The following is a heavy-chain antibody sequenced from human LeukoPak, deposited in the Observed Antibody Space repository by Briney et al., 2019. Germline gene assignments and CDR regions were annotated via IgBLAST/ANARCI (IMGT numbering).Heavy chain of an antibody. CDR1: GGSISSYY. J-gene: IGHJ5*02. D-gene: IGHD1-1*01. CDR2: IYYSGST. CDR3: ARGGSTGTNLNWVDP. V-gene: IGHV4-59*01. Sequence: SETLFLTCTVSGGSISSYYWSWIRQPPGKGLEWIGYIYYSGSTNYNPSLKSRVTISVDTSKNQFSLKLSSVTAADTAVYYCARGGSTGTNLNWVDPWGQGTLVTVSS.